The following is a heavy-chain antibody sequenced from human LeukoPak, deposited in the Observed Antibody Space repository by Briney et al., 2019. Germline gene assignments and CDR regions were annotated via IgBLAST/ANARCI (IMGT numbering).Heavy chain of an antibody. CDR2: ISHSGST. CDR3: ARAYGPFDY. D-gene: IGHD4-17*01. J-gene: IGHJ4*02. Sequence: SETLSLTCAVYGGSFSNYYWSWIRQPPGKGLEWIGEISHSGSTKYNPSLKSRVTISIDTSKNQFSLKLSSVTAADTAVYYCARAYGPFDYWGQGTLVTVSS. CDR1: GGSFSNYY. V-gene: IGHV4-34*01.